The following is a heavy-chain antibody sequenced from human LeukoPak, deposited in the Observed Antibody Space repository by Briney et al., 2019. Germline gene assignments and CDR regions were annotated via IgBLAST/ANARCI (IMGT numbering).Heavy chain of an antibody. CDR3: AKTRDGYNYE. V-gene: IGHV4-59*01. J-gene: IGHJ4*02. CDR1: GGSISSYY. CDR2: IYYSGST. D-gene: IGHD5-24*01. Sequence: SETLSLTCSVSGGSISSYYWSWIRQPPGKGLEWSGYIYYSGSTNYNPSLKSRVTISVDTSKNQFSLKLSSVTAADTAVYYCAKTRDGYNYEWGQGTLVTVSS.